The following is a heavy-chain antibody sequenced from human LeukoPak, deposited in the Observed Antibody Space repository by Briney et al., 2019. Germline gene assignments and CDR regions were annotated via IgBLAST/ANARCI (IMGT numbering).Heavy chain of an antibody. Sequence: SETLSLTCTVSGGSISSYYWSWIRQPAGKGLEWIGRIYTSGSTNYNPSLKSRVTMSVDTSKNQCSLKLSSVTAADTAVYYCARDRLGVRVTNYGENYYYYMDVWGKGTTVTVSS. D-gene: IGHD4/OR15-4a*01. J-gene: IGHJ6*03. V-gene: IGHV4-4*07. CDR2: IYTSGST. CDR3: ARDRLGVRVTNYGENYYYYMDV. CDR1: GGSISSYY.